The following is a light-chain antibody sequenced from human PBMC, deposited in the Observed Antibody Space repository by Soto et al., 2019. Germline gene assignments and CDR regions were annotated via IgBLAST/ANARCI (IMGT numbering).Light chain of an antibody. CDR1: SSDGADYKD. CDR2: EVT. V-gene: IGLV2-14*01. CDR3: SSYTTSSTV. J-gene: IGLJ1*01. Sequence: QSALTQPASVSGSPGQSITISFTATSSDGADYKDVSGYQQHPGNAPKLMIYEVTYRPSGVSNRFSGSKSGNTASLTISGLQAEDEAEYYCSSYTTSSTVFGTGTKVTVL.